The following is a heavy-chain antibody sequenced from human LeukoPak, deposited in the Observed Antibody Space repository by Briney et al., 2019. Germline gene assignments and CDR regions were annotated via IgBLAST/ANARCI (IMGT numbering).Heavy chain of an antibody. CDR3: ARGQNSYGYSYFDY. J-gene: IGHJ4*02. CDR2: IYTSGST. CDR1: GGSISSYY. D-gene: IGHD5-18*01. Sequence: PSETLSLTCTVSGGSISSYYWSWIRQPAGKGLEWIGRIYTSGSTNYDPSLKSRVTMSVDTSKNQFSLKLSSVTAADTAVYYCARGQNSYGYSYFDYWGQGTLVIVSS. V-gene: IGHV4-4*07.